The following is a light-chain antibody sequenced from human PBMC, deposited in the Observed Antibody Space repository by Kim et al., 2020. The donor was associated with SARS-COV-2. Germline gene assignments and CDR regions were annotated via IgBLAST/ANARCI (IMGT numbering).Light chain of an antibody. CDR1: QGINTW. CDR3: QQGNRVPPWT. CDR2: VAS. V-gene: IGKV1-12*01. Sequence: SVEGRGTITCRGRQGINTWLGWDQQKPGKAPKRLIYVASKLERGVPPRCSGSGAGREISLTISGVQPVDCSKCNSQQGNRVPPWTFGEGTKG. J-gene: IGKJ1*01.